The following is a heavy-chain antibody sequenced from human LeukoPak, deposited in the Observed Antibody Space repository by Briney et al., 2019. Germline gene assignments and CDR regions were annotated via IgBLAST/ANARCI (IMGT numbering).Heavy chain of an antibody. V-gene: IGHV4-4*07. CDR3: ATSDDSRGYQLDY. D-gene: IGHD3-22*01. CDR1: GGSISSYN. J-gene: IGHJ4*02. CDR2: IHNIGST. Sequence: SETLSLTCTVSGGSISSYNWNWIRQPAGKGLEWIGRIHNIGSTMYNPSLKSRVTISLDTSKNQFSLNLSSVTAADTAVYYCATSDDSRGYQLDYWGQGTLVTVSS.